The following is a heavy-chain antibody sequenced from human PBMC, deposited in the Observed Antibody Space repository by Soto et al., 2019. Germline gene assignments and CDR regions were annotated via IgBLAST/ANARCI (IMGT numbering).Heavy chain of an antibody. CDR2: IYWDDDK. CDR3: AHSPWTGTTAYFDY. V-gene: IGHV2-5*02. D-gene: IGHD1-1*01. Sequence: QITLEESGPTRVKPTQSLALTCTYSGFSRSSSGVGMGWVRQPPGNALEWLALIYWDDDKRYSPSLQSRLTITKDTSKNQVVLITINMDPSDTATYYCAHSPWTGTTAYFDYWGQGTLVTVSS. CDR1: GFSRSSSGVG. J-gene: IGHJ4*02.